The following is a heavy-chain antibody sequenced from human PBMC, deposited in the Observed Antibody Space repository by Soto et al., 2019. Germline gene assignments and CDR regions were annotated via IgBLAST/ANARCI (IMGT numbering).Heavy chain of an antibody. CDR2: ISWNSGNT. V-gene: IGHV3-9*01. Sequence: GGSLRLSCAASGFTFDHYAMHWVRQAPGKGLEWVSGISWNSGNTGYADSVKGRFIISRDNAKNSLYLQMNSLRPEDTALYYCAKAPAVASGAFDVWGLGTMVTVSS. D-gene: IGHD3-10*01. J-gene: IGHJ3*01. CDR1: GFTFDHYA. CDR3: AKAPAVASGAFDV.